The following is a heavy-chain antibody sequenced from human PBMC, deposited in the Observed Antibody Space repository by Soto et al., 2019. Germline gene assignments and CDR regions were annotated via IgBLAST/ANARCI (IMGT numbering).Heavy chain of an antibody. D-gene: IGHD3-22*01. J-gene: IGHJ4*02. Sequence: ASVKVSCKASGGTFSSYAISWVRQAPGQGLEWMGGIIPIFGTANYAQKFQGRVTITADESTSTAYMELSSLRSEDTAVYYCARAHRYYDSSGYYIDYWGQGTLVTVS. CDR2: IIPIFGTA. CDR3: ARAHRYYDSSGYYIDY. CDR1: GGTFSSYA. V-gene: IGHV1-69*13.